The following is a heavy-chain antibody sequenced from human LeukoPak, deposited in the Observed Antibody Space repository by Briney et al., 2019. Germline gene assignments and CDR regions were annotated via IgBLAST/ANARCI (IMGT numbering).Heavy chain of an antibody. V-gene: IGHV3-30*03. CDR1: GFTFSSYG. J-gene: IGHJ4*02. Sequence: GGSLRLSCAASGFTFSSYGMHWVRQAPGKGLEWVAVISYDGSNKGYADSVKGRFIISRDNAKNSLFLQMNSLRDEDTAVYYCAREGFYGSGRGADFDYWGQGTLVTVSS. CDR2: ISYDGSNK. D-gene: IGHD3-10*01. CDR3: AREGFYGSGRGADFDY.